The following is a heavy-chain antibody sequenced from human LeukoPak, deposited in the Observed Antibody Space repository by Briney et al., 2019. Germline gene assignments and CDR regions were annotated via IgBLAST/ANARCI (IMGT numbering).Heavy chain of an antibody. V-gene: IGHV1-18*01. CDR1: GYTFTSHG. D-gene: IGHD6-13*01. Sequence: GASVKVSCKASGYTFTSHGISWVRQAPGKGLEWMGWISAYNGNTNYAQKLQGRVTMTTDTSTSTAYMELRSLRSDDTAVYYCARDPEYSSSWYVRWYFQHWSQGTLVTVSS. CDR3: ARDPEYSSSWYVRWYFQH. CDR2: ISAYNGNT. J-gene: IGHJ1*01.